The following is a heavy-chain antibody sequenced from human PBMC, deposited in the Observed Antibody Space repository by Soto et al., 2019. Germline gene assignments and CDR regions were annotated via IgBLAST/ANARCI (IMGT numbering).Heavy chain of an antibody. J-gene: IGHJ6*02. Sequence: QVQLVESGGGVVQPGRSLRLSCAASGFTFSSYGMHWVRQAPGKGLEWVAVISYDGSNKYYADSVKGRFTISRDNSKNTLYLQMNSLRAEDTAVYYCAKGSASSGWPPSSRTSYYFYGMDVWGQWTTVTVSS. CDR3: AKGSASSGWPPSSRTSYYFYGMDV. CDR2: ISYDGSNK. V-gene: IGHV3-30*18. D-gene: IGHD6-19*01. CDR1: GFTFSSYG.